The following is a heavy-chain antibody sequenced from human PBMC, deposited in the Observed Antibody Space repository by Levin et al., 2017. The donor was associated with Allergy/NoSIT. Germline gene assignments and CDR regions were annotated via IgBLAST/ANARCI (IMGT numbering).Heavy chain of an antibody. D-gene: IGHD3-10*01. CDR3: ARGRGGYYYGSGTFSSYFDY. CDR2: ITQSGST. Sequence: SSETLSLTCGVYGGSFSGYYWSWLRQPPGKGLEWIGEITQSGSTTYNPSLKGRVSISLDTSKNQFSLKLSSVTAADRAIYYCARGRGGYYYGSGTFSSYFDYWGQGSLVTVSS. V-gene: IGHV4-34*01. J-gene: IGHJ4*02. CDR1: GGSFSGYY.